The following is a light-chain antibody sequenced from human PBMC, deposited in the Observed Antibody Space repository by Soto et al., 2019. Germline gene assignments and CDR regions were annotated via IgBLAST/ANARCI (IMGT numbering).Light chain of an antibody. CDR2: AAS. V-gene: IGKV1-39*01. J-gene: IGKJ1*01. Sequence: DVQMTQSPSSLSASVGDRVTITCRASQSISSYLNWYQQKPWKAPKLLIYAASSLQSGVPSRFSGSGSGTDFTLTISSLQPEDCAPYYCQQSYSTPWTFGQGTKVEIK. CDR1: QSISSY. CDR3: QQSYSTPWT.